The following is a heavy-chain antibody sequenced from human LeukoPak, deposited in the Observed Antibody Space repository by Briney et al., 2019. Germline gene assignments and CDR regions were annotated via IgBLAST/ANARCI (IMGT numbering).Heavy chain of an antibody. V-gene: IGHV3-49*04. D-gene: IGHD1-26*01. Sequence: PPGRSLRLSCTASGFNFGEYGMSWVRQAPGKGLEWVAFIRSNVHGGTSEYAASVKGRFTMSRDDSKSIVYLQMNSLKTEDTGVYYCSRDSWGRPNFDRWGQGTLVTVSS. CDR1: GFNFGEYG. J-gene: IGHJ4*02. CDR3: SRDSWGRPNFDR. CDR2: IRSNVHGGTS.